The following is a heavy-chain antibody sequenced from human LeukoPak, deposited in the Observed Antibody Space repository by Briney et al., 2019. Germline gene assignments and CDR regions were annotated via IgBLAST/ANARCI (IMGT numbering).Heavy chain of an antibody. Sequence: GGSLRLSCPASGFTFSSYAMSWVRQAPGKGLEWVSAISGSGGSTYCADSVKGRFTISRDISKNTLYLQMNSLRAEDTAVYYFAKGNDWNDYWGQGTLVTVSS. V-gene: IGHV3-23*01. CDR1: GFTFSSYA. CDR3: AKGNDWNDY. J-gene: IGHJ4*02. CDR2: ISGSGGST. D-gene: IGHD1-1*01.